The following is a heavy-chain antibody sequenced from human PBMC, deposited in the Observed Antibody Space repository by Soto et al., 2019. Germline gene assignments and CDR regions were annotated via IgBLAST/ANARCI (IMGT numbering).Heavy chain of an antibody. V-gene: IGHV3-48*03. CDR1: VLTFSTSE. D-gene: IGHD6-19*01. J-gene: IGHJ4*02. Sequence: VGSVRLSCASSVLTFSTSEMHCVRHAPGKWLEWLSSISTSGTTIYYADSVKGRFTISRDNSKNSLYLQMNSLRREDTAVYYCARGKWLAFEYWGQGTLVNVSS. CDR2: ISTSGTTI. CDR3: ARGKWLAFEY.